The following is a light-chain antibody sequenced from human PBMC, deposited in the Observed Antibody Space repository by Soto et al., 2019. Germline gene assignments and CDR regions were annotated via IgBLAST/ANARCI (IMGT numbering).Light chain of an antibody. CDR1: SSDVGGYNY. V-gene: IGLV2-8*01. CDR2: EVT. CDR3: KSYARNNNLV. Sequence: QSALTQPPSASGSPGQSVTISCTGTSSDVGGYNYVSWYQQHPGKAPKLMIYEVTERPSGVPDRFSGSKSGNTASLTVYGLQAEDEADYYCKSYARNNNLVFGGGTKLTVL. J-gene: IGLJ2*01.